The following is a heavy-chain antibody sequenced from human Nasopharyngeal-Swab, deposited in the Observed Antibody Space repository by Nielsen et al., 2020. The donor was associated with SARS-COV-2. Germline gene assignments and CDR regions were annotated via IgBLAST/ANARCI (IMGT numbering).Heavy chain of an antibody. CDR3: ARREGAIFGVVTYFDY. J-gene: IGHJ4*02. D-gene: IGHD3-3*01. CDR1: GGSISSSSYY. Sequence: SETLSLTCTVSGGSISSSSYYWGWIRQPPVKGLEYIGSIYYRGSTNYNPSLRSRVTISVDTSKNQFSLKLSPVTAADTAVYYCARREGAIFGVVTYFDYWGQGTLVTVSS. CDR2: IYYRGST. V-gene: IGHV4-39*01.